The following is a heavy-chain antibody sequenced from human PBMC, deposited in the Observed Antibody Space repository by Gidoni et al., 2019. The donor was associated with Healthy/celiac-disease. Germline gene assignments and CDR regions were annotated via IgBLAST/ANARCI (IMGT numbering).Heavy chain of an antibody. J-gene: IGHJ5*02. CDR2: IYYSGST. CDR1: GGSISRYY. V-gene: IGHV4-59*01. D-gene: IGHD6-13*01. Sequence: QVQLQESGPGLVKPSETLSLTCTVSGGSISRYYWSWIRQPPGKGLEWIGYIYYSGSTNYNPSLKSRVTISVDTSKNQFSLKLSSVTAADTAVYYCARVDIAAAGTLNWFDPWGQGTLVTVSS. CDR3: ARVDIAAAGTLNWFDP.